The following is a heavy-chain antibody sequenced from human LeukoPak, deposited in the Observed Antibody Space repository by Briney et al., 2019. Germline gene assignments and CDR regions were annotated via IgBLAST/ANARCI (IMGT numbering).Heavy chain of an antibody. V-gene: IGHV4-59*02. CDR2: IYYTGST. CDR3: ARTVSNSGYWFDA. Sequence: SETLSLTCTVAGGSVSTYYWSWIRQSPGKGLEWIGYIYYTGSTYYNPSLKSRVTISLDTSKSQFSLKMSFVTAADTAVYYCARTVSNSGYWFDAWGQGTPVTVSS. CDR1: GGSVSTYY. J-gene: IGHJ5*02. D-gene: IGHD4-11*01.